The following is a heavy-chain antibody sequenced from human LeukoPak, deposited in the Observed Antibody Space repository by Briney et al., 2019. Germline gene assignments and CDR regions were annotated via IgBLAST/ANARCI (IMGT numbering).Heavy chain of an antibody. D-gene: IGHD3-22*01. Sequence: SETLSLTCAVYGGSFSGYFWTWIRQPPGKGLEWIGEITHSGSTNYNPSLKSRVIISTDTSNNQFSLKLSSVTAADTAVYYCARGPPQTSFHGNGYYYFDYWGQGTLVTVSS. CDR3: ARGPPQTSFHGNGYYYFDY. CDR1: GGSFSGYF. CDR2: ITHSGST. J-gene: IGHJ4*02. V-gene: IGHV4-34*01.